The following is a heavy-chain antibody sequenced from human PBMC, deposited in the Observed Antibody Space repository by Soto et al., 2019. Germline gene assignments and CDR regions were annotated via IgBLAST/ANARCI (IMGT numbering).Heavy chain of an antibody. CDR3: EKDMKWGGMTTIHYFDS. CDR2: ISSNSDTI. V-gene: IGHV3-9*02. CDR1: GFTADEYA. D-gene: IGHD4-17*01. Sequence: ESGGGLVQPGRSLRLSCVASGFTADEYALHWVRQAPGKGLEWVSGISSNSDTIHYADSVKGRFTISRDNAKTSLFLQMNSLRPEATDVYYCEKDMKWGGMTTIHYFDSWGQGTLVTVSS. J-gene: IGHJ4*02.